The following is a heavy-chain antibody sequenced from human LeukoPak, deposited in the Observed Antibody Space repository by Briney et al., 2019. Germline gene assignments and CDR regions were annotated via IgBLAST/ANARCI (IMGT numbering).Heavy chain of an antibody. D-gene: IGHD4-17*01. CDR2: ISAYNGNT. CDR1: GYTFTTYD. CDR3: ARDMGDYYYYYYGMDV. Sequence: ASVKVSCKASGYTFTTYDINWVRQAPGQGLEWMGWISAYNGNTNYAQKLQGRVTMTTDTSTSTAYMELRSLRSDDTAVYYCARDMGDYYYYYYGMDVWGQGTTVTVSS. J-gene: IGHJ6*02. V-gene: IGHV1-18*01.